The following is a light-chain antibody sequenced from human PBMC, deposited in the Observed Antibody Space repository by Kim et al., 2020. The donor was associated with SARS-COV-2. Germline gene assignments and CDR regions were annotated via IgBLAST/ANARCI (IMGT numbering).Light chain of an antibody. Sequence: GQSITISVTETSSDVGGYNSFSWYHQHPGKAPKLRIYEVSKRPSGVPDRFSGSKSGNTASLTVSGLQAEDEADYYCSSYAGSNNLVFGGGTQLTVL. J-gene: IGLJ2*01. CDR3: SSYAGSNNLV. V-gene: IGLV2-8*01. CDR2: EVS. CDR1: SSDVGGYNS.